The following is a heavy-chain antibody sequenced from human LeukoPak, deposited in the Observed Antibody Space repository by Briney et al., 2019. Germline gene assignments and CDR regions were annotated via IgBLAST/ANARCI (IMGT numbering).Heavy chain of an antibody. J-gene: IGHJ4*02. CDR3: AKDWGIAARYNDY. Sequence: GGSLRLSCAASGFTFSSYGMHWVRQAPGKGLEWVAVIWYDGSNKYYADSVKGRFTISRDNSKNTLYLQMNSLRAEDTAVYYCAKDWGIAARYNDYWGQGTLATVSS. CDR2: IWYDGSNK. CDR1: GFTFSSYG. V-gene: IGHV3-33*06. D-gene: IGHD6-6*01.